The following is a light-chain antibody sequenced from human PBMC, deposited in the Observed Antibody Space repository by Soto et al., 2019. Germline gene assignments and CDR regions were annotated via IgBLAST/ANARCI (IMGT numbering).Light chain of an antibody. CDR2: RAS. CDR1: QGIGNW. J-gene: IGKJ5*01. V-gene: IGKV1-12*01. Sequence: DIQMTQTQSSVSASVGDRVTITCRASQGIGNWLAWYQQKPGKAPKLLIYRASHLQSGVPSRFSGSGSGTDFTLTINSLQPEDFATYYCQQANSFPITFGHGTLLEIK. CDR3: QQANSFPIT.